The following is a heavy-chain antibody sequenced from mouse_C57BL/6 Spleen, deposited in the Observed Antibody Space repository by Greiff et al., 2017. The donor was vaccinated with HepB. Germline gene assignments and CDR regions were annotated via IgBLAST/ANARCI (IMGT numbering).Heavy chain of an antibody. CDR3: ARGCLHYYGSSYYFDY. Sequence: EVQRVESGGGLVKPGGSLKLSCAASGFTFSDYGMHWVRQAPEKGLEWVAYISSGSSTIYYADTVKGRFTISTDNAKNTLFLQMTSLRSEDTAMYYCARGCLHYYGSSYYFDYWGQGTTLTVSS. J-gene: IGHJ2*01. D-gene: IGHD1-1*01. CDR2: ISSGSSTI. CDR1: GFTFSDYG. V-gene: IGHV5-17*01.